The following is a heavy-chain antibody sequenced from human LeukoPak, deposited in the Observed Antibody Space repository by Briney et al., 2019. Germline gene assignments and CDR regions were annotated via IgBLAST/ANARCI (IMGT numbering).Heavy chain of an antibody. CDR3: TTVMITFGGVIPNY. D-gene: IGHD3-16*02. Sequence: GGSLRLSCAASGFTFSNAWMNWVRQAPEKGLEWVGRIKNKTDGGTADYAAPVKGRFTISRDDSKTTLYLQMNDLKTEDTAVYYCTTVMITFGGVIPNYWGQGTLVTVSS. J-gene: IGHJ4*02. CDR1: GFTFSNAW. CDR2: IKNKTDGGTA. V-gene: IGHV3-15*01.